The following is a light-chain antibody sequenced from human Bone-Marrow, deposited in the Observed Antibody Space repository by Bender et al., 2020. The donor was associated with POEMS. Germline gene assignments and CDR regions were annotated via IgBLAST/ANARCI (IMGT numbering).Light chain of an antibody. CDR1: SSDIGNYGF. CDR3: CSGSTLSFV. CDR2: EAT. J-gene: IGLJ1*01. V-gene: IGLV2-23*01. Sequence: QSALTQPASVSGSPGQSTTISCTGTSSDIGNYGFVSWYQQHPGKAPKLIIFEATKRPSGVSYRFSGSKSGYTASLTISGLQDEDEATYYCCSGSTLSFVFGTGTELTVL.